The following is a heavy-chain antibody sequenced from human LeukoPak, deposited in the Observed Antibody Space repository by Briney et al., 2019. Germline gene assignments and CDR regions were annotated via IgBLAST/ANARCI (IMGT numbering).Heavy chain of an antibody. V-gene: IGHV4-59*01. CDR3: AKDSYDDAFDI. Sequence: SETLSLTCTASGGSISSYYWSWIRQPPGKGLEWIGYIYYSGSTNYNPSLKSRVTISVDTSKNQFSLKLSSVTAADTAVYYCAKDSYDDAFDIWGQGTMVTVSS. CDR2: IYYSGST. J-gene: IGHJ3*02. CDR1: GGSISSYY. D-gene: IGHD5-18*01.